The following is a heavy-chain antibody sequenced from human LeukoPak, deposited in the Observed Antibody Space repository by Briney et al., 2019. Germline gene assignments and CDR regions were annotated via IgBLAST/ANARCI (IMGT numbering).Heavy chain of an antibody. D-gene: IGHD6-13*01. Sequence: GGSLRLSCAASGFTVSSNYMSWVRQAPGKGLEWVSVIYSGGSTYYADSVKGRFTISRDNSKNTLYLQMNSLRAEDTAVYYCARENSSSWNFDYWGQGTLVTVSS. CDR1: GFTVSSNY. CDR2: IYSGGST. J-gene: IGHJ4*02. V-gene: IGHV3-66*01. CDR3: ARENSSSWNFDY.